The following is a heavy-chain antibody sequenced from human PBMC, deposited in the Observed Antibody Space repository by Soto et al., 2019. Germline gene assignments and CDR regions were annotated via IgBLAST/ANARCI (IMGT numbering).Heavy chain of an antibody. Sequence: GGSLRLSCAASGFTFSSYAMSWVRQAPGKGLEWVSAISGSGGSTYYADSVKGRFTISRDNSKNTLYLQMNSLRAEDTAVYYCAKDIDLTIFGVVIPYPEYYYYYGMDVWGQGTTVTVS. CDR2: ISGSGGST. CDR3: AKDIDLTIFGVVIPYPEYYYYYGMDV. J-gene: IGHJ6*02. CDR1: GFTFSSYA. D-gene: IGHD3-3*01. V-gene: IGHV3-23*01.